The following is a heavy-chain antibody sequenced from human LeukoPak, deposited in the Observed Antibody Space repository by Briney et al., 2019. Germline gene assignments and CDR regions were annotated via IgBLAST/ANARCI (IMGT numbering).Heavy chain of an antibody. Sequence: GGSLRLSCAASGFTFSSYSMNWVRQAPGKGLEWVSSISSSSSYIYYADSVKGRFTISRDNAKNSLYPQMNSLRAEDTAVYYCARDSSGWYRADYWGQGTLVTVSS. CDR3: ARDSSGWYRADY. D-gene: IGHD6-19*01. CDR1: GFTFSSYS. CDR2: ISSSSSYI. J-gene: IGHJ4*02. V-gene: IGHV3-21*01.